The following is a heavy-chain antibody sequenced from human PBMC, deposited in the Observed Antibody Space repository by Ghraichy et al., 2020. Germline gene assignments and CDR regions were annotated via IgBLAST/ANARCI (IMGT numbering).Heavy chain of an antibody. V-gene: IGHV3-23*01. Sequence: GESLNISCAASGFTFSSYAMSWVRQAPGKGLEWVSAISGSGGSTYYADSVKGRFTISRDNSKNTLYLQMNSLRAEDTAVYYCAKEPAKKRYCTNGVCYPRPRWFDPWGQGTLVTVSS. CDR1: GFTFSSYA. D-gene: IGHD2-8*01. CDR3: AKEPAKKRYCTNGVCYPRPRWFDP. J-gene: IGHJ5*02. CDR2: ISGSGGST.